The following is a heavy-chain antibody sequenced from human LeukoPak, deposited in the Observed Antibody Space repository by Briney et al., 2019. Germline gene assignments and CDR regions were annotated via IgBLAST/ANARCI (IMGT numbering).Heavy chain of an antibody. Sequence: GGSLRLSCAASGFTFSSYAMSWVRQAPGKGLEWVSAISGSGGSTYYADSAKGRFTISRDNSKNTLYLQMNSLRAEDTAVYYCAKVEHPYSSGWYIGEYYYYGMDVWGQGTTVTVSS. CDR3: AKVEHPYSSGWYIGEYYYYGMDV. J-gene: IGHJ6*02. V-gene: IGHV3-23*01. D-gene: IGHD6-19*01. CDR1: GFTFSSYA. CDR2: ISGSGGST.